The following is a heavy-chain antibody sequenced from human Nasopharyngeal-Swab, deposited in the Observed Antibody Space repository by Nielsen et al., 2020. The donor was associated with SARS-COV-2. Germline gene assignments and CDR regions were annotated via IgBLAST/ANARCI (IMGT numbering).Heavy chain of an antibody. CDR3: ARDGIAAAGYYYYYYGMDV. V-gene: IGHV6-1*01. D-gene: IGHD6-13*01. J-gene: IGHJ6*02. CDR2: TYYRTKWYN. Sequence: WLRQSPSRGLEWLGRTYYRTKWYNDYAGSVKSRITINPDTSKNQFSLQLNSVTPEDTAVYYCARDGIAAAGYYYYYYGMDVWGQGTTVTVSS.